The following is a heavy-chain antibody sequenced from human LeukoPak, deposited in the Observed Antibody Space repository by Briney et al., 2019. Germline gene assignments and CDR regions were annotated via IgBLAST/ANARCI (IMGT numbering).Heavy chain of an antibody. V-gene: IGHV3-30*04. D-gene: IGHD3-22*01. Sequence: GGSLRLSCAASGFTFSSYAMHWVRQAPGKGLEWVAVISYDGSNKYYADSVKGRFTISRDNSKNTLYLQMNSLRAEDTAVYYCARDSDSSGYYLDYWGQGTLVTVSS. CDR1: GFTFSSYA. J-gene: IGHJ4*02. CDR2: ISYDGSNK. CDR3: ARDSDSSGYYLDY.